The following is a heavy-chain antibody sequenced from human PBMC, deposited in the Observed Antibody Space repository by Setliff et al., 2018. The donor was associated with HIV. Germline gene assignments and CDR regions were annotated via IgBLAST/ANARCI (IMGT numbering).Heavy chain of an antibody. Sequence: GGSLRLSCAASGFTFSSYSMSWVRQAPGKGLEWVSSISSSSSYIYYADSVKGRFTISRDNAKNSLYLQMNSLRAEDTAVYYCARVEPGGSQAFDIWGQGTMVTVSS. CDR2: ISSSSSYI. CDR3: ARVEPGGSQAFDI. J-gene: IGHJ3*02. CDR1: GFTFSSYS. D-gene: IGHD3-10*01. V-gene: IGHV3-21*01.